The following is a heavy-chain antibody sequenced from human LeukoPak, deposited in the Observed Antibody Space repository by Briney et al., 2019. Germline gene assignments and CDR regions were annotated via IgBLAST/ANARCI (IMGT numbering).Heavy chain of an antibody. CDR2: ISSSSSYI. CDR1: GFTFSSYS. J-gene: IGHJ4*02. Sequence: PGGSLRLSCAAPGFTFSSYSMNWVRQAPGKGLEWVSSISSSSSYIYYADSVKGRFTISRDNAKNSLYLQMNSLRAEDTAVYYCARDFRDYVAYWGQGTLVTVSS. V-gene: IGHV3-21*01. CDR3: ARDFRDYVAY.